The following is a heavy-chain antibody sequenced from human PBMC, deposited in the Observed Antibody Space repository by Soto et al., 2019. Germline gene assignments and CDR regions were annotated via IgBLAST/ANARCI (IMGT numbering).Heavy chain of an antibody. CDR3: ARDRGYNWNYADYYYYGMDV. V-gene: IGHV1-2*04. J-gene: IGHJ6*02. CDR1: GYTFTGYY. D-gene: IGHD1-7*01. CDR2: INPNSGGT. Sequence: ASVKVSCKASGYTFTGYYMHWVRQAPGQGLEWMGWINPNSGGTNYAQKFQGWVTMTRDTSIGTAYMELSRLRSDDTAVYYCARDRGYNWNYADYYYYGMDVWGQGTTVTVSS.